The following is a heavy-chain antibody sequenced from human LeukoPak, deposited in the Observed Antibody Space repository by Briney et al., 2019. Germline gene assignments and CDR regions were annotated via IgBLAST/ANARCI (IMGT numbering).Heavy chain of an antibody. CDR1: GYTLTELS. CDR3: ATGRGVVLRYFKLLFDY. V-gene: IGHV1-24*01. D-gene: IGHD3-9*01. J-gene: IGHJ4*02. Sequence: ASVKVSCKVSGYTLTELSMHWVRQAPGKGLERMGGFDPEDGETIYAQKFQGRVTMTEDTSTDTAYMELSSLRSEDTAVYYCATGRGVVLRYFKLLFDYWGQGTLVTVSS. CDR2: FDPEDGET.